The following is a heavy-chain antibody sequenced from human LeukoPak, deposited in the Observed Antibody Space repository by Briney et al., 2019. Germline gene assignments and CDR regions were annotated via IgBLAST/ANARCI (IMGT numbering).Heavy chain of an antibody. J-gene: IGHJ5*02. Sequence: GGSLRLSCAASGFPFSTYSMNWVRQAPGKGLEWVSSIGSSSSHIYYAGSVTGRFTTSRDNAKNSLYLQMNSLGAEDTAVHFCARGAGYCSSLNCRGIGNWFDPWGQGTLVTVSS. CDR2: IGSSSSHI. CDR3: ARGAGYCSSLNCRGIGNWFDP. D-gene: IGHD2-2*01. CDR1: GFPFSTYS. V-gene: IGHV3-21*01.